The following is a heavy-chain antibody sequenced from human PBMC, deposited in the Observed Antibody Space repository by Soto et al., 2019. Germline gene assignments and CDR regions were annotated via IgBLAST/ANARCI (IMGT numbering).Heavy chain of an antibody. CDR3: ATKGNIVVVPAARPPSVYYYGMDV. CDR2: IIPIFGTA. J-gene: IGHJ6*02. Sequence: ASVKVSCKASGGTFSSYAISWVRQAPGQGLEWMGGIIPIFGTASYAQKFQGRVTITADESTSTAYMELSSLRSEDTAVYYCATKGNIVVVPAARPPSVYYYGMDVWGQGTTVTVSS. V-gene: IGHV1-69*13. CDR1: GGTFSSYA. D-gene: IGHD2-2*01.